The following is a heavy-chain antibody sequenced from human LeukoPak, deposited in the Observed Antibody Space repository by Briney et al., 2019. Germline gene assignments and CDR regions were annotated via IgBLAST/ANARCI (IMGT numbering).Heavy chain of an antibody. J-gene: IGHJ6*03. CDR1: GYTFTSYD. CDR3: ARGGRNSKDYYYYMDV. V-gene: IGHV1-8*01. Sequence: ASVKVSCKASGYTFTSYDINWVRQATGQGLVWMGWMNPNSGNTGYAQKFQGRVTMTRNTSISTAYMELSSLRSEDTAVYYCARGGRNSKDYYYYMDVWGKGTTVTVSS. D-gene: IGHD4-11*01. CDR2: MNPNSGNT.